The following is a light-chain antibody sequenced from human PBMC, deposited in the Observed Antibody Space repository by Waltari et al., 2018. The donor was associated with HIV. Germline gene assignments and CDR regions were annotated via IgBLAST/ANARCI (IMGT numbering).Light chain of an antibody. CDR1: RTVFYNYNNENY. Sequence: DIFMALSPDSLTVSLGDKATGNCRSCRTVFYNYNNENYVAWYQHKPGQPPKVLIYRASTRAFGVSDRFSGTGSGTNFSLTISSLQADDLAVYYCQQYFSLPLTFGGGTKVEV. V-gene: IGKV4-1*01. J-gene: IGKJ4*01. CDR2: RAS. CDR3: QQYFSLPLT.